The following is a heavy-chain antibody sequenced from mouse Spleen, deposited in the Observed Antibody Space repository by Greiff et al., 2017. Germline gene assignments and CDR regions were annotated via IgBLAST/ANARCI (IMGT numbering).Heavy chain of an antibody. V-gene: IGHV1-4*02. J-gene: IGHJ3*01. CDR2: INPSSGYT. CDR1: GYTFTSYT. D-gene: IGHD1-1*01. Sequence: QVQLQQSAAELARPGASVKMSCKASGYTFTSYTMHWVKQRPGQGLEWIGYINPSSGYTEYNQKFKDKTTLTADKSSSTAYMQLSSLTSEDSAVYYCARRGYYYGSSYVAWFAYWGQGTLVTVSA. CDR3: ARRGYYYGSSYVAWFAY.